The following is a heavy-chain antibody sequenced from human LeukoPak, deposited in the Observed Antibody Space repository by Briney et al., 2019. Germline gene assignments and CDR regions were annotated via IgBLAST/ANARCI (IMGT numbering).Heavy chain of an antibody. J-gene: IGHJ4*02. CDR3: ARASGGYYGDYGTYFDY. Sequence: SETLSLTCTVSGGSISSSSYYWGWIRQPPGKGLEWIGSIYYSGSTYYNPSLKSRVTISVDTSKNQFSLKLSSVTAADTAVYYCARASGGYYGDYGTYFDYWDQGTLVTVSS. CDR1: GGSISSSSYY. V-gene: IGHV4-39*07. CDR2: IYYSGST. D-gene: IGHD4-17*01.